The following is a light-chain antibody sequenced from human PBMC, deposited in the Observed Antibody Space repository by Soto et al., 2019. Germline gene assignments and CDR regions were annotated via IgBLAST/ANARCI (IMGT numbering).Light chain of an antibody. J-gene: IGLJ1*01. CDR3: CSYAGRSTLYV. CDR2: EVT. Sequence: QSALTQPASVSGSPGQSITISCTGTSSDVGSYNLVSWYQQHPGKAPKLMIYEVTTRPSGVSNRFSGSESGNTASLTISGLQAEDEADYYCCSYAGRSTLYVFGSGTKLTVL. V-gene: IGLV2-23*02. CDR1: SSDVGSYNL.